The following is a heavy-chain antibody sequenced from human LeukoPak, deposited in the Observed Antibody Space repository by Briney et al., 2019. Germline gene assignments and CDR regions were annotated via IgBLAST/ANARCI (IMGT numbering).Heavy chain of an antibody. J-gene: IGHJ4*02. Sequence: SETLSLTCAVYGGSFSGYYWSWIRQPPGKGLEWIGEINHSGSTNYNPSLKSRFTISVDTSKNQFSLKLSSVTAADTAVYYCARRLVGSGWYDDYWGQGTLVTVSS. CDR3: ARRLVGSGWYDDY. CDR1: GGSFSGYY. D-gene: IGHD6-19*01. V-gene: IGHV4-34*01. CDR2: INHSGST.